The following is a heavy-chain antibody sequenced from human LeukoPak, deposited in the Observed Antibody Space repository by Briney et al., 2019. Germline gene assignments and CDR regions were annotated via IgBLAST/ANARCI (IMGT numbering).Heavy chain of an antibody. CDR1: GYTLTELS. D-gene: IGHD6-19*01. J-gene: IGHJ4*02. Sequence: ASVKVSCKVSGYTLTELSMHWVRQAPGQGLEWMGWINTDTGDRDSAQKFHGRVTMTRDTSIRTVYMELSSLGPDDTAFYYCAREGWDQRDTAAFDHWGQGTLVTVSS. CDR2: INTDTGDR. CDR3: AREGWDQRDTAAFDH. V-gene: IGHV1-2*02.